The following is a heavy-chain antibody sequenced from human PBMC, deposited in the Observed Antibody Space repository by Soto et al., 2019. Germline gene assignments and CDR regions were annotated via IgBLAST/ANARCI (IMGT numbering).Heavy chain of an antibody. CDR3: ARGGPMAAFDI. J-gene: IGHJ3*02. CDR1: GGSISSYY. V-gene: IGHV4-59*01. Sequence: SETLSLTCTVSGGSISSYYWSWIRQPPGKGLEWIGYIYYSGSTNYNPSLKSRVTISVDTSKNQFPLKLSSVTAADTAVYYCARGGPMAAFDIWGQGTMVTVSS. D-gene: IGHD2-8*01. CDR2: IYYSGST.